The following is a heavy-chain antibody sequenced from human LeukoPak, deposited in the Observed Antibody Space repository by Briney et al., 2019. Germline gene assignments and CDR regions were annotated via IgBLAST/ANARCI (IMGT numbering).Heavy chain of an antibody. D-gene: IGHD6-6*01. Sequence: GAPVKVSCKASGYTFTSYGISWVRQATGQGLEWMGWMNPNSGNTGYAQKFQGRVTFSRNTSITTAYMELSSLRSEDTAVYYCARAIRADRRGSWFDPWGQGTLVTVSS. V-gene: IGHV1-8*03. J-gene: IGHJ5*02. CDR2: MNPNSGNT. CDR3: ARAIRADRRGSWFDP. CDR1: GYTFTSYG.